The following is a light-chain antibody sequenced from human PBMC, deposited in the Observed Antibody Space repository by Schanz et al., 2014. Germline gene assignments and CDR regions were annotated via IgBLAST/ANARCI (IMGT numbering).Light chain of an antibody. CDR1: SSDVGGYNY. J-gene: IGLJ2*01. V-gene: IGLV2-14*01. Sequence: QSALTQPASVSGSPGQSITISCTGTSSDVGGYNYVSWYQQHPGKAPKLMIYDVSNRPSGVSNRFSGSKSGNTASLTVSGLQAEDEADYYCSAYVQGRNFVAFGGGTKLTV. CDR3: SAYVQGRNFVA. CDR2: DVS.